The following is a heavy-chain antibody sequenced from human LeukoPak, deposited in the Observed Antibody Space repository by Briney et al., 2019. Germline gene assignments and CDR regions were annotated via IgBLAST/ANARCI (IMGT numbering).Heavy chain of an antibody. D-gene: IGHD1-26*01. V-gene: IGHV6-1*01. J-gene: IGHJ3*02. CDR2: TYYRSEWYN. Sequence: SQTLSLTCAISGDSVSSHSTAWNWIRQSPSRGFEWLGRTYYRSEWYNDYAVSVKSRITINPDTSKNQFSLQLKSVTPEDTAMYYCAREGGDAFDIWGQGTMVTVSS. CDR3: AREGGDAFDI. CDR1: GDSVSSHSTA.